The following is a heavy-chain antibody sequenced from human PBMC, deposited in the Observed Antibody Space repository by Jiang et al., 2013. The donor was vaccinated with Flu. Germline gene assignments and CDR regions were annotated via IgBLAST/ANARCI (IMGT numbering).Heavy chain of an antibody. D-gene: IGHD1-1*01. V-gene: IGHV6-1*01. CDR2: TRYISRWLT. J-gene: IGHJ4*02. Sequence: SLTCVISGDSISNNVVAWNWTRQSPSRGLEWLGKTRYISRWLTEYSVSMQGRITINPDTSRNQLSLQLDSATPDDTAIYYCVRDYNWAFDSWGQGTLVTVSS. CDR1: GDSISNNVVA. CDR3: VRDYNWAFDS.